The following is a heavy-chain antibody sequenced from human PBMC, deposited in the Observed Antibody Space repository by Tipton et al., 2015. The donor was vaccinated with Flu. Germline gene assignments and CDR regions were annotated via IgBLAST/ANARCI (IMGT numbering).Heavy chain of an antibody. D-gene: IGHD3-3*01. V-gene: IGHV4-59*01. J-gene: IGHJ4*02. CDR2: VYYSGIT. Sequence: LRLSCSISGGSISTYYWNWIRQPPGKGLEWIGYVYYSGITYYNPSLKGRVTISVDTSKDQFSLQLFSVTAADTGVYFCARGPFWSASPDYWGQGTLVTVSS. CDR3: ARGPFWSASPDY. CDR1: GGSISTYY.